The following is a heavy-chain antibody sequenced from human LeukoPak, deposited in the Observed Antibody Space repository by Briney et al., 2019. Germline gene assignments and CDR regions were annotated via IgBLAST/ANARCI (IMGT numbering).Heavy chain of an antibody. J-gene: IGHJ4*02. CDR3: AKDFRIGYSAHFDY. CDR2: ISYDGSNK. CDR1: GFTFSSYG. D-gene: IGHD2-21*01. Sequence: PGGSLRLSCAASGFTFSSYGMHWVRQAPGKGLEWVAVISYDGSNKYYADSVKGRFTISRDNSKNTLYLQMNSLRGEDTAVYYCAKDFRIGYSAHFDYWDQGALVTVSS. V-gene: IGHV3-30*18.